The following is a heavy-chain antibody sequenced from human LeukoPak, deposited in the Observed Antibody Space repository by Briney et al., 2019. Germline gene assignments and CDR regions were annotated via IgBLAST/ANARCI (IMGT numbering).Heavy chain of an antibody. CDR1: GFTFSSYG. D-gene: IGHD5-12*01. Sequence: QPGGTLRLSCAASGFTFSSYGMSWVRQAPGKGLEWVASIKQDGSEKYYVDSVKGRFTISRDNAKNSLYLQMNSLRAEDTAVYYCAKEGLRSLALGYWGQGTLVTVSS. V-gene: IGHV3-7*01. J-gene: IGHJ4*02. CDR2: IKQDGSEK. CDR3: AKEGLRSLALGY.